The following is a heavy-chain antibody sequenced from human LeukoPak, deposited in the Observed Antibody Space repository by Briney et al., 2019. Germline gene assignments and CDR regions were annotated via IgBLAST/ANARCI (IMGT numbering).Heavy chain of an antibody. V-gene: IGHV4-39*01. CDR1: GGSISSSSYY. CDR2: IYYSGST. Sequence: SETLSLTCTVSGGSISSSSYYWGWIRQPPGKGLEWIGSIYYSGSTYYNPSLKSRVTISVDTSKNQFSLKLSSVTAADTAVYYCARRRRVDCSGGSCYSVRGAFDIWGQGTMVTVSS. CDR3: ARRRRVDCSGGSCYSVRGAFDI. D-gene: IGHD2-15*01. J-gene: IGHJ3*02.